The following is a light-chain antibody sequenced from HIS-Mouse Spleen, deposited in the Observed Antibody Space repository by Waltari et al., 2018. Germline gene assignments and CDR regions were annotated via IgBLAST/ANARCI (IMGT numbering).Light chain of an antibody. CDR1: SRDVGGYNY. Sequence: QSALTQPPSASGSPGQSVTISCTGTSRDVGGYNYVSWYQQHPGKAPQLMIYEVSKRPSGVPERFSGSKSGNTASLTVSGLQAEDEADYYCSSYAGSNNYVFGTGTKVTVL. V-gene: IGLV2-8*01. CDR3: SSYAGSNNYV. CDR2: EVS. J-gene: IGLJ1*01.